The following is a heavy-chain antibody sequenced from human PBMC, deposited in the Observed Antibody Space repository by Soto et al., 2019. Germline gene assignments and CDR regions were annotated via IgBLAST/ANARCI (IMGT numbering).Heavy chain of an antibody. J-gene: IGHJ6*02. CDR2: INHSGST. V-gene: IGHV4-34*01. Sequence: SETLSLTCAVYGGSFSGYYWSWIRQPPGKGLEWIGEINHSGSTNYNPSLKSRVTISVDTSKNQFSLKLSSVTAADTAVYYCARGGEQLSRDVWGQGTTGTVS. D-gene: IGHD6-6*01. CDR1: GGSFSGYY. CDR3: ARGGEQLSRDV.